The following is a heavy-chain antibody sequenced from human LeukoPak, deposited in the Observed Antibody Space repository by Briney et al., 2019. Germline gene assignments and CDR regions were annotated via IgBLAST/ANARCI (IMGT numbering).Heavy chain of an antibody. V-gene: IGHV4-39*07. D-gene: IGHD6-19*01. Sequence: SETLSLTCTVSDGSISSSSYYWGWIRQPPGKGLEWIGSIYYSGSTYYNPSLKSRVTISVDTSKNQFSLKLSSVTAADTAVYYCARSYSSGWPYYYYYMDVWGKGTTVTVSS. J-gene: IGHJ6*03. CDR2: IYYSGST. CDR3: ARSYSSGWPYYYYYMDV. CDR1: DGSISSSSYY.